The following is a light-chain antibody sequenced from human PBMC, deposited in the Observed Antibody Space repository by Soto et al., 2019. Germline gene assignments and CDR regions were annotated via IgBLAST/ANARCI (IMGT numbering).Light chain of an antibody. J-gene: IGKJ1*01. CDR3: QQYDSSPKT. CDR1: QTVNSDY. Sequence: EIVLTQSPGTLSLSPGETATLSCRASQTVNSDYLAWFQQRPGQAPRLLIYGASSRATGIPDRFSGSGSGTDFTLTISRLEPEDFAVYYCQQYDSSPKTFGQGTKVDIK. V-gene: IGKV3-20*01. CDR2: GAS.